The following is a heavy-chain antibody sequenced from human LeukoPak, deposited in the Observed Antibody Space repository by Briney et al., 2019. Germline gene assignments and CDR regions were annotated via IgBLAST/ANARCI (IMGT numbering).Heavy chain of an antibody. CDR1: GGSISSGDYY. Sequence: SETLSLTCTVSGGSISSGDYYWSWIRQPPGKGLEWIGYIYYSGSTYYNPSLKSRVTISVDTSKNQFSLKLSSVTAADTAVYYCARSSYYYGSGSYYNWFDPWGQGTLVTVSS. D-gene: IGHD3-10*01. CDR3: ARSSYYYGSGSYYNWFDP. J-gene: IGHJ5*02. CDR2: IYYSGST. V-gene: IGHV4-30-4*01.